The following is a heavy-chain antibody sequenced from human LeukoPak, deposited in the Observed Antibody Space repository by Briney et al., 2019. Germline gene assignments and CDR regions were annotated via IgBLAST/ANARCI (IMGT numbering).Heavy chain of an antibody. Sequence: PGGSLILTCADSGFLFSNSWMAWVRQAPGRGLEWLANINQDGSAKTCVDSVKGRFTISRDNAKNSLYLQMNSLRAEDTAMYYCARDSGYNAVDCWGQGTLVTVSS. CDR1: GFLFSNSW. V-gene: IGHV3-7*05. J-gene: IGHJ4*02. CDR2: INQDGSAK. CDR3: ARDSGYNAVDC. D-gene: IGHD5-12*01.